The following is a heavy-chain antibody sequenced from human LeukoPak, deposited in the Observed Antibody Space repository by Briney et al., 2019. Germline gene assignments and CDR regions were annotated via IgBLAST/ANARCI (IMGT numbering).Heavy chain of an antibody. D-gene: IGHD6-19*01. CDR3: ARGQYSSGWYLDY. CDR2: IYSGGST. J-gene: IGHJ4*02. V-gene: IGHV3-53*01. CDR1: GFTVSSNY. Sequence: GGSLRLSCAASGFTVSSNYMSWVRQAPGKGLEWVSVIYSGGSTYYADSVKGRFTISRDNSKNTLYLQMNSLRAEDTAVYYCARGQYSSGWYLDYWGQGTLVTVSS.